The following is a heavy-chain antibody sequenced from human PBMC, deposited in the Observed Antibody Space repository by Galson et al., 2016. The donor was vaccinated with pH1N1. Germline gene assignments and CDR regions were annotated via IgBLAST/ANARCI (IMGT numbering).Heavy chain of an antibody. J-gene: IGHJ5*01. V-gene: IGHV3-15*07. CDR3: TIDEEFSGLWDS. Sequence: SLRLSCAASGFTFSNVWMNWVRQAPGKGLEWVGRIKSRTDGGTTDYAAPVKARFTISRDDSKNTLYLQMNSLKTEDTGVYYCTIDEEFSGLWDSWGQGTLVTASS. CDR2: IKSRTDGGTT. D-gene: IGHD5-12*01. CDR1: GFTFSNVW.